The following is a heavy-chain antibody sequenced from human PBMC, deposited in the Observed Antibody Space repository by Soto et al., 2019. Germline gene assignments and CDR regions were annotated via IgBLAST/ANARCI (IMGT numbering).Heavy chain of an antibody. D-gene: IGHD2-15*01. J-gene: IGHJ4*02. CDR3: VTDSLV. CDR1: GFTFTNAW. CDR2: IKSKTDGGTT. V-gene: IGHV3-15*01. Sequence: EVQLVESGGGLVQPGGSLRLSCAASGFTFTNAWMNWVRQAPGKGLESIGRIKSKTDGGTTDYTAPVKGRFIISRDDSKNTLFLQMSSLQIEDTAVYYCVTDSLVWGQGTLVIVFS.